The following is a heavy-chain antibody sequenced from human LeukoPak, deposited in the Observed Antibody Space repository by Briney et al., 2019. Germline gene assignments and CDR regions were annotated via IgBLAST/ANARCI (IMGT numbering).Heavy chain of an antibody. J-gene: IGHJ6*02. V-gene: IGHV1-58*02. CDR3: AAGYYDSSGYYYYDYYYYGMDV. Sequence: GASVKVSCKASGFTFTSSAMQWVRQPRGQRLEWIGWIVVGSGNTNYAQKFQERVTITRDMSTSTAYMELSSLRSEDTAVYYCAAGYYDSSGYYYYDYYYYGMDVWGQGTTVTVSS. D-gene: IGHD3-22*01. CDR1: GFTFTSSA. CDR2: IVVGSGNT.